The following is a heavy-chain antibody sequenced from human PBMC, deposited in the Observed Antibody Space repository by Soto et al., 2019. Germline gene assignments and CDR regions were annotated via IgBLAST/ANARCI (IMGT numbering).Heavy chain of an antibody. CDR2: INPNNGDT. CDR3: ARDGVALGFDP. D-gene: IGHD3-3*01. CDR1: GYSFTVYY. Sequence: ASVKVSCKASGYSFTVYYIHCVLQAPLQWLEWMGYINPNNGDTRYAQDFQGRVTMTRDTSISTASMELRRLRSDDTAVYYCARDGVALGFDPWGQGTLVTVSS. J-gene: IGHJ5*02. V-gene: IGHV1-2*02.